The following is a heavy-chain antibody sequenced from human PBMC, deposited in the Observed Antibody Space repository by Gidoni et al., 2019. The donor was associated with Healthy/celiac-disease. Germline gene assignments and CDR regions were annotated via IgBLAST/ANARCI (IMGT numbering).Heavy chain of an antibody. J-gene: IGHJ4*02. CDR2: ISSSSSYI. V-gene: IGHV3-21*01. CDR3: ARDGYFDWLLYGFLDY. Sequence: EVQLVESGGGLVKPGGSLRLSCAASGFTFSSYSMNWVRQAPGKGLEWVSSISSSSSYIYYADSVKGRFTISRDNAKNSLYLQMNSLRAEDTAVYYCARDGYFDWLLYGFLDYWGQGTLVTVSS. D-gene: IGHD3-9*01. CDR1: GFTFSSYS.